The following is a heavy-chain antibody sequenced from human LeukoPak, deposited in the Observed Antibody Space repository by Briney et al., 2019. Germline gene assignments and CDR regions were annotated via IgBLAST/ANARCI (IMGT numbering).Heavy chain of an antibody. CDR1: GGSFSGYY. D-gene: IGHD3-10*01. Sequence: SETLSLTCAVYGGSFSGYYWSWIRQPPGKGLEWIGEINHSGSTNYNPSLKSRVTISVDTSKNQFSLKLSSVTAADTAVYYCARPVPEGAFDIWGQGTMVTVSS. J-gene: IGHJ3*02. V-gene: IGHV4-34*01. CDR3: ARPVPEGAFDI. CDR2: INHSGST.